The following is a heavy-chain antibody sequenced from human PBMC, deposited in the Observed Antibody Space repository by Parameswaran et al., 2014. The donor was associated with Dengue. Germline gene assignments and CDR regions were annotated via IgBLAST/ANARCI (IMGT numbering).Heavy chain of an antibody. D-gene: IGHD3-22*01. J-gene: IGHJ4*02. V-gene: IGHV4-39*01. Sequence: WIRQPPGKGLEWIGSIYYSGSTYYNPSLKSRVTISVDTSKNQFSLKLSSVTAADTAVYYCARPAPGSYYDSSPFDYWGQGTLVTVSS. CDR3: ARPAPGSYYDSSPFDY. CDR2: IYYSGST.